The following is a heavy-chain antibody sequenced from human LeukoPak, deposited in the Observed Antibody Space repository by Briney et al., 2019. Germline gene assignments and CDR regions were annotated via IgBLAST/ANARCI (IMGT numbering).Heavy chain of an antibody. J-gene: IGHJ4*02. CDR3: AKVTTSIVVVVAATFDY. D-gene: IGHD2-15*01. V-gene: IGHV3-23*01. CDR2: ISGSGGST. Sequence: GGSLRLSCAVSGFIGSDGYMNWVRQAPGKGLEWVSAISGSGGSTYYADSVKGRFTISRDNSKNTLYLQMNSLRAEDTAVYYCAKVTTSIVVVVAATFDYWGQGTLVTVSS. CDR1: GFIGSDGY.